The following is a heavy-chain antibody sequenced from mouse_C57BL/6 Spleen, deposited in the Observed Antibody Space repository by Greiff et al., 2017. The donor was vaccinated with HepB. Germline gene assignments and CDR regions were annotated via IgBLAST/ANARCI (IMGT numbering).Heavy chain of an antibody. D-gene: IGHD1-1*01. V-gene: IGHV5-6*01. CDR2: ISSGGSYT. Sequence: EVQRVESGGDLVKPGGSLKLSCAASGFTFSSYGMSWVRQTPDKRLEWVATISSGGSYTYYPDSVKERFTISRDNAKNTLYLQMSSLKSEDTAMYYCARHDGSSSFDYWGQGTTLTVSS. J-gene: IGHJ2*01. CDR3: ARHDGSSSFDY. CDR1: GFTFSSYG.